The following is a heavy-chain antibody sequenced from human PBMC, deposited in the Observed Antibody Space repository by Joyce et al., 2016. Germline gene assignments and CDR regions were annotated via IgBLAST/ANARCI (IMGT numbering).Heavy chain of an antibody. V-gene: IGHV1-2*02. CDR2: INPDSGGT. CDR1: GYTFTYYE. J-gene: IGHJ4*02. Sequence: QVQLVQSGAEVKKPGASVKVSCKANGYTFTYYEMHWVRQAPGKGLEWMGCINPDSGGTNDAQKLQGRVTMTRDTSVSTTYMELSRLRSDDTAVYYCARGGYYGPYYFDYWGQGTLVTVSS. CDR3: ARGGYYGPYYFDY. D-gene: IGHD3-3*01.